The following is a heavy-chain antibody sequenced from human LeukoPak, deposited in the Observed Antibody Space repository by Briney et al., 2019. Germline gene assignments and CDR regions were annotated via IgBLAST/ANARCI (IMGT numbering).Heavy chain of an antibody. D-gene: IGHD3-10*01. V-gene: IGHV3-21*01. CDR3: ARDSRFGHYFDY. J-gene: IGHJ4*02. Sequence: GGSLGLSCAASGFTFSSYSMNWVRQAPGKGLEWVSSISSSSSYIYYADSVKGRFTISRDNAKNSLYLQMNSLRAEDTAVYYCARDSRFGHYFDYWGQGTLVTVSS. CDR2: ISSSSSYI. CDR1: GFTFSSYS.